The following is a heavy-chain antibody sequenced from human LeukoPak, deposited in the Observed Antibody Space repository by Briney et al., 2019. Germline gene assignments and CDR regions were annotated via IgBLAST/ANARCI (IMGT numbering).Heavy chain of an antibody. CDR1: GFTFSNAW. D-gene: IGHD5-24*01. J-gene: IGHJ3*02. Sequence: KPGGSLRLSCAASGFTFSNAWMSWVRQAPGEGLEWVGRIKSKTDGGTTDYAAPVKGRFIISRDDPKNTLYLQMNSLKTEDTAVYYCTTAADKNMAVLDALDIWGQGTMVTVSS. CDR3: TTAADKNMAVLDALDI. V-gene: IGHV3-15*01. CDR2: IKSKTDGGTT.